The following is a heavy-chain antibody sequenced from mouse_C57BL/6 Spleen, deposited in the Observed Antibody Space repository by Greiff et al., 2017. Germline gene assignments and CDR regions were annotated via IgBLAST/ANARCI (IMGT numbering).Heavy chain of an antibody. CDR2: ISDGGSYT. J-gene: IGHJ1*03. CDR1: GFTFSSYA. V-gene: IGHV5-4*01. D-gene: IGHD4-1*01. Sequence: EVQGVESGGGLVKPGGSLKLSCAASGFTFSSYAMSWVRQTPEKRLEWVATISDGGSYTYYPDNVKGRFTISRDNAKNNLYLQMSHLKSEDTAMYYCARLLGRHWYFDVWGTGTTVTVSS. CDR3: ARLLGRHWYFDV.